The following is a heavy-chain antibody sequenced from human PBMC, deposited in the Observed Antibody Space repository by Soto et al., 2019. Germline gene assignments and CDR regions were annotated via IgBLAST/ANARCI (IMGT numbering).Heavy chain of an antibody. D-gene: IGHD6-13*01. CDR3: ARSLYTNTWSDFDF. V-gene: IGHV3-7*05. CDR1: GFTFSSYW. Sequence: PGGSLRLSCAASGFTFSSYWMSWVRQDPGKGLEWVANIKQDGTGKYYVGSVKGRFTISRDNAENSLYLQMNTLRAEDTAVYYCARSLYTNTWSDFDFWGQGTLVTVSS. CDR2: IKQDGTGK. J-gene: IGHJ4*02.